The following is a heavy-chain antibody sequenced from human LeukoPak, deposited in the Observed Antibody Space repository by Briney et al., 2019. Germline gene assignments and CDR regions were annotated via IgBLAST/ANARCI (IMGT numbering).Heavy chain of an antibody. CDR3: ARAYLGYNY. D-gene: IGHD5-18*01. V-gene: IGHV3-7*01. J-gene: IGHJ4*02. Sequence: PGGSLRLSCAASEFTFSSYWMSWVRQAPGKGLEWVANIKQDGSEKYYVDSVRGRFTISRDNAKNSLYLQMNSLRAEDTAVYYCARAYLGYNYWGQGTLVTVSS. CDR1: EFTFSSYW. CDR2: IKQDGSEK.